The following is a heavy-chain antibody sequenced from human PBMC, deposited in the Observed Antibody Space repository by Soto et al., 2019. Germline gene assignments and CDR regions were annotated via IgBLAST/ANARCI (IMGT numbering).Heavy chain of an antibody. V-gene: IGHV1-3*01. CDR2: INAGNGNT. CDR3: ARVTGYYVPDY. D-gene: IGHD3-9*01. J-gene: IGHJ4*02. CDR1: GYTFTSYA. Sequence: ASVKLSCKASGYTFTSYAMHWVRQAPGQRLEWMGWINAGNGNTKYSQKFQGRVTITRDTSASTAYMELSSLRSEGTAVYYCARVTGYYVPDYWGQGTLVTVSS.